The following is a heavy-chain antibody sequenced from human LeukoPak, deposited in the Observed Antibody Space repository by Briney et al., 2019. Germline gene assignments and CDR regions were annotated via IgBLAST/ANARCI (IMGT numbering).Heavy chain of an antibody. J-gene: IGHJ4*02. Sequence: GGSLRLSCAASGFTFSSYWMSWVRQAPGKGLEWVANIKQDGSEKYYVDSVKGRFTISRDNAKNSLYLQMNSLRAEDTAVYYCARGGRGMITFGGVIANDYWGQGTLVTVSS. CDR3: ARGGRGMITFGGVIANDY. V-gene: IGHV3-7*01. D-gene: IGHD3-16*02. CDR1: GFTFSSYW. CDR2: IKQDGSEK.